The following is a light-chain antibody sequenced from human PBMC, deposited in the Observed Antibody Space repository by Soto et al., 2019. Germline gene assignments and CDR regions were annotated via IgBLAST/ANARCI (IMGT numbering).Light chain of an antibody. CDR3: HHYNTYS. V-gene: IGKV1-5*03. J-gene: IGKJ2*01. Sequence: DIQMTQSPSTLAASVGSRVSITCRASQSPNSWLAWYQQKPGKAPKLLIYKTSTLESGVPSRFSGSGSVTEFTLTISNLQPDDFATYYCHHYNTYSVGQGTKLEIK. CDR1: QSPNSW. CDR2: KTS.